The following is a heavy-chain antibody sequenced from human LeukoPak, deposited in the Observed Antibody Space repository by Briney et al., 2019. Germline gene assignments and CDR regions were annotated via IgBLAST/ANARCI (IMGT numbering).Heavy chain of an antibody. CDR3: AKDMGMATMLLFDY. CDR2: ISYDGSNK. D-gene: IGHD5-24*01. Sequence: GGSLRLSCAASGFTFSSYGMHWVRQAPGKGLEWVAVISYDGSNKYYADSVKGRFTISRDNSKNTLYLQMNSLRAEDTAVYYCAKDMGMATMLLFDYWGQGTLVTVSS. J-gene: IGHJ4*02. CDR1: GFTFSSYG. V-gene: IGHV3-30*18.